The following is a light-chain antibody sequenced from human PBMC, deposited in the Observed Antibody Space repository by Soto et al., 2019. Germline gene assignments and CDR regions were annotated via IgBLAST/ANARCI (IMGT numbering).Light chain of an antibody. CDR1: SSDVGGYNY. CDR3: SSYTSSSTLPYV. Sequence: QSALSQPACVSVSPGQSITISCTGTSSDVGGYNYVSWYQQHPGKAPKLMIYEVSNRPSGVSNRFSGSKSGNTASLTISGLQAEDEADYYCSSYTSSSTLPYVFGTGTKVTVL. J-gene: IGLJ1*01. V-gene: IGLV2-14*01. CDR2: EVS.